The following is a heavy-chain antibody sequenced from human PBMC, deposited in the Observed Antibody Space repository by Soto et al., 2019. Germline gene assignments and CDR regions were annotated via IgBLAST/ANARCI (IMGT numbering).Heavy chain of an antibody. J-gene: IGHJ4*02. V-gene: IGHV3-33*08. CDR1: GFTFSSYG. CDR2: IWNDGSDK. CDR3: AYGNPSYYFDY. Sequence: GGSLRLSCVASGFTFSSYGMHWVRQAPGKGLEWVAIIWNDGSDKYYGDSVKGRFTISRDNTKNTLYLQMNTLRAEDTAVYYCAYGNPSYYFDYWGQGTLVTVSS. D-gene: IGHD3-10*01.